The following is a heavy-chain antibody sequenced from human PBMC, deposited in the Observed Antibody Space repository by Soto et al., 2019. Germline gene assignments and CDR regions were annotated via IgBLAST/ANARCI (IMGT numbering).Heavy chain of an antibody. Sequence: PSETLSLTCTVSGGSISSSSYYWGWIRQPPGKGLEWIGSIYYSGSTYYNPSLKSRVTISVDTSKNEFPLKLSSVTAADTAVYYCARAMVVTQNWFDLWAQRTLVTVSS. CDR1: GGSISSSSYY. D-gene: IGHD2-21*02. J-gene: IGHJ5*02. CDR3: ARAMVVTQNWFDL. CDR2: IYYSGST. V-gene: IGHV4-39*06.